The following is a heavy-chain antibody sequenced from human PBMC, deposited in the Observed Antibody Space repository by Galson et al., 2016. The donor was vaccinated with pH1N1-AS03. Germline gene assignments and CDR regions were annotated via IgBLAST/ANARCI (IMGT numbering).Heavy chain of an antibody. CDR2: IIPVFGTA. Sequence: SVKVSCKASGGTFNTYSFNWVRQAPGQGLEWMGGIIPVFGTANYAQHFQDRVTITADASRREAYMEIRSLRSEDSALYFCARGIRNTKKNFGMDAGRQGTAVIVSS. V-gene: IGHV1-69*13. CDR1: GGTFNTYS. J-gene: IGHJ6*02. CDR3: ARGIRNTKKNFGMDA. D-gene: IGHD1-14*01.